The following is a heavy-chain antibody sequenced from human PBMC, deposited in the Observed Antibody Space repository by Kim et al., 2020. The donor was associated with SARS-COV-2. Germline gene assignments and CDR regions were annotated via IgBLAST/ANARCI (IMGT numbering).Heavy chain of an antibody. Sequence: SETLSLTCTVSGGSISSYYWSWIRQPPGKGLEWIGYIYYSGSTNYNPSLKSRVTISVDTSKNQFSLKLSSVTAADTAVYYCARRRHDYGDYVGKNWFDPWGQGTLVTVSS. D-gene: IGHD4-17*01. J-gene: IGHJ5*02. V-gene: IGHV4-59*13. CDR1: GGSISSYY. CDR3: ARRRHDYGDYVGKNWFDP. CDR2: IYYSGST.